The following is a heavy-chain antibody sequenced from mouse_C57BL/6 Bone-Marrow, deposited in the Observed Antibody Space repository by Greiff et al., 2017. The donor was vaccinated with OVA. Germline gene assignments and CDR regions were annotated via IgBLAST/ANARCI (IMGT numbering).Heavy chain of an antibody. J-gene: IGHJ2*01. Sequence: EVQLKQSGPELVKPGASVKISCKASGYSFTDYNMNWVKQSNGKSLEWIGVITPNYGTTSYNQKFKGKATLTIDQSSSPAYMQLNSLTSEDSAVYYCARGWLLPFDYWGQGTTLTVSS. CDR1: GYSFTDYN. D-gene: IGHD2-3*01. CDR3: ARGWLLPFDY. CDR2: ITPNYGTT. V-gene: IGHV1-39*01.